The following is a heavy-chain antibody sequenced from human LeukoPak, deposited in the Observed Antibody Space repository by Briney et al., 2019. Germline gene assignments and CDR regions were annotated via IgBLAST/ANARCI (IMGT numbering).Heavy chain of an antibody. D-gene: IGHD5-24*01. J-gene: IGHJ6*02. CDR1: GGSFSGYY. V-gene: IGHV4-34*01. Sequence: KPSETLSLTCAVYGGSFSGYYWSWIRQPLGKGLEWIGEINHSGSTNYNPSLKSRVTISVDTSKNQFSLKLSSVTAADTAVYYCARENRRWLQFFRYYGMDVWGQGTTVTVSS. CDR2: INHSGST. CDR3: ARENRRWLQFFRYYGMDV.